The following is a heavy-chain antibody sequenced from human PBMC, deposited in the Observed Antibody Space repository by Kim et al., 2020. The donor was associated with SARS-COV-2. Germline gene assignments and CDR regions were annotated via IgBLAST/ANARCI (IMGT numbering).Heavy chain of an antibody. CDR3: ARVPFGDLSAYYFDL. D-gene: IGHD3-10*01. J-gene: IGHJ4*02. CDR2: ISSSGSYV. V-gene: IGHV3-11*01. CDR1: GFTFSDYY. Sequence: GGYLRLSCAASGFTFSDYYMTWIRQAPGKGLEWVSYISSSGSYVNYADSVKGRFTISRDNAKNSLYLQMSSLRAEDTALYYCARVPFGDLSAYYFDLWGQGTLVTVSS.